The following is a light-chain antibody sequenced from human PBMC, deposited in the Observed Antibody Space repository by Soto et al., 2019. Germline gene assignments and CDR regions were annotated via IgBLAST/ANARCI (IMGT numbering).Light chain of an antibody. J-gene: IGLJ2*01. CDR2: EVT. CDR1: SSDVGGYNY. Sequence: QSALTQPPSASGSPGQSVTISCTGSSSDVGGYNYVSWYQQHPGKAPKLIIYEVTRRPSGVPDRFSGSKSGNTASLTVSGLQTDDEADYYCSSLYAASNTVVFGGGTKLTV. V-gene: IGLV2-8*01. CDR3: SLYAASNTVV.